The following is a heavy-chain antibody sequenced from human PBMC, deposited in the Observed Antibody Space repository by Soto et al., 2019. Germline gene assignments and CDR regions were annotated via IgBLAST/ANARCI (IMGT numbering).Heavy chain of an antibody. CDR2: MNPNSGNT. V-gene: IGHV1-8*01. CDR3: ARGNIVVVVAATELDAFDI. D-gene: IGHD2-15*01. CDR1: GYTFTSYD. J-gene: IGHJ3*02. Sequence: GASVKVSCKASGYTFTSYDINWVRQATGQGLEWMGWMNPNSGNTGYAQKFQGRVTMTRNTSISTAYMELSSLRSEDTAVYYCARGNIVVVVAATELDAFDIWGQGTMVTVS.